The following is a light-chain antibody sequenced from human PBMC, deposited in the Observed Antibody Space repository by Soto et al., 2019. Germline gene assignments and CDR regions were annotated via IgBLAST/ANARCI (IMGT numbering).Light chain of an antibody. CDR2: DAS. CDR1: QSISGW. Sequence: IQMTQSPSTLSASVGDRVSITCRASQSISGWLAWYQQKPGKAPKLLIYDASTLESGVPSRFSGSGSGTEFTLTISSLQSEDFALYYCQQYDHWPPATFGQGTKVDIK. J-gene: IGKJ1*01. V-gene: IGKV1-5*01. CDR3: QQYDHWPPAT.